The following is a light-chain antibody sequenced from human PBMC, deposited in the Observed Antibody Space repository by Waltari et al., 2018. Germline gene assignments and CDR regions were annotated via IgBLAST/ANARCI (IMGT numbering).Light chain of an antibody. J-gene: IGKJ4*01. CDR1: QRIGSY. CDR2: DAS. V-gene: IGKV3-11*01. CDR3: QHRNTGLT. Sequence: EIVLTQSPVTLSLSPGDTATLSCSASQRIGSYLAWYQRKPGQAPRLLIYDASNRAAGIPPRFSGGGSGTDFTLTISGLEPEDFAVYYCQHRNTGLTFGGGTKVEIE.